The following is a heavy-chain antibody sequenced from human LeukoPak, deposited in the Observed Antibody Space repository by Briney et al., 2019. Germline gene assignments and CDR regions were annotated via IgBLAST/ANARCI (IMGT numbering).Heavy chain of an antibody. CDR1: GGSFSGYY. CDR2: INHSGST. Sequence: SETLSLTCAVYGGSFSGYYWSWIRQPPGKGVEWIGEINHSGSTNYNPSLKSRVTISVDTSKNQVSLKLSSVTAADTAVYYCARSSPDYDILTGYLLIGCFDPWGQGTLVTVSS. J-gene: IGHJ5*02. V-gene: IGHV4-34*01. D-gene: IGHD3-9*01. CDR3: ARSSPDYDILTGYLLIGCFDP.